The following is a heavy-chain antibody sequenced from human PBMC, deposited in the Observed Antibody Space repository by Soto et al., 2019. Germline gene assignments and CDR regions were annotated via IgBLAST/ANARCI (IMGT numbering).Heavy chain of an antibody. D-gene: IGHD3-3*01. CDR3: ARHGVGIFGVVIIPNWFDP. CDR2: IYYSGST. CDR1: GGSISSSSYY. Sequence: LSLTCTVSGGSISSSSYYWGWIRQPPGKGLEWIGSIYYSGSTYYNPSLKSRVTISVDTSKNQFSLKLSSVTAADTAVYYCARHGVGIFGVVIIPNWFDPWGQGTLVTVSS. V-gene: IGHV4-39*01. J-gene: IGHJ5*02.